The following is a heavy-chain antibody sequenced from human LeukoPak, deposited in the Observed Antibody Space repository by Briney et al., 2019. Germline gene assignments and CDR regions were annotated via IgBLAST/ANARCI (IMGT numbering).Heavy chain of an antibody. J-gene: IGHJ4*02. CDR1: GGSFSGYY. V-gene: IGHV3-7*01. D-gene: IGHD3-22*01. CDR2: IKQDGSEE. Sequence: ETLSLTCAVYGGSFSGYYLSWIRQPPGKGLEWVANIKQDGSEEYYVDSVKGRFTISRDNAKNSLYLQMNSLRAEDTAVYYCARGSGYKTPFDYWGQGTLVSVSS. CDR3: ARGSGYKTPFDY.